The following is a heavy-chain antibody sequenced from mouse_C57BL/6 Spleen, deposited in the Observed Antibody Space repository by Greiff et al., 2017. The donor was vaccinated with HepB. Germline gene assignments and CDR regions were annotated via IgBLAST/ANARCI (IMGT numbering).Heavy chain of an antibody. J-gene: IGHJ3*01. CDR1: GFNIKDDY. CDR3: TFITTVVGGAY. Sequence: VQLQQSGAELVRPGASVKLSCTASGFNIKDDYMHWVKQRPEQGLEWIGWIDPENGDTEYASKFQGKATITADTSSNTAYLQLSSLTSEDTAVYYCTFITTVVGGAYWGQGTLVTVSA. CDR2: IDPENGDT. V-gene: IGHV14-4*01. D-gene: IGHD1-1*01.